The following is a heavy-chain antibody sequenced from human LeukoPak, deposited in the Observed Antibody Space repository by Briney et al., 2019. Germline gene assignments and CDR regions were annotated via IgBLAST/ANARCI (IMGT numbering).Heavy chain of an antibody. CDR1: GFTFSDAW. Sequence: PGGSLRLSCAASGFTFSDAWMNWVRQAPGKGLEWVGRIKRKTEGGTTDYVAPVKGRFIISRDDSKNTLYLQMNSLKTEDTAFCYCTTGNFGPYWGQGTLVTVSS. V-gene: IGHV3-15*07. J-gene: IGHJ4*02. CDR2: IKRKTEGGTT. CDR3: TTGNFGPY. D-gene: IGHD3-10*01.